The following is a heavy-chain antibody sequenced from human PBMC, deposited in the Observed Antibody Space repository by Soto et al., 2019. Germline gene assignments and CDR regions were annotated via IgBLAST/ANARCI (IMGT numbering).Heavy chain of an antibody. D-gene: IGHD6-19*01. CDR3: ARMYSSGSGWFHP. CDR2: FYSSGSI. CDR1: GYSITAGGYY. Sequence: SETLSLTCFVSGYSITAGGYYWSWIRPHPGKGLEWIGSFYSSGSIIYNPSLRSRVSISGDTSSNQFSMSLTSVTAADTARYYCARMYSSGSGWFHPWGQGTLVTVSS. J-gene: IGHJ5*02. V-gene: IGHV4-31*03.